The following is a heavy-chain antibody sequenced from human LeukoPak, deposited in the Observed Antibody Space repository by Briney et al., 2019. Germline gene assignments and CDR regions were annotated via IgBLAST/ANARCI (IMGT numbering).Heavy chain of an antibody. D-gene: IGHD2-2*01. J-gene: IGHJ5*02. CDR3: ARGEGWSSTSCYLGWFDP. Sequence: SETLSLTCAVYGGSFSGYYWSWIRQPPGKGLEWIGEINHSGSTNYNPSLKSRVTISVDTSKNQFSLKLSSVTAADTAVYYCARGEGWSSTSCYLGWFDPWGQGTLVTVSS. CDR2: INHSGST. V-gene: IGHV4-34*01. CDR1: GGSFSGYY.